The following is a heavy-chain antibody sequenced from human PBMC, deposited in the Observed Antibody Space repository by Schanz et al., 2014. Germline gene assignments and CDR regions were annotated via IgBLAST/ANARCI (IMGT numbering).Heavy chain of an antibody. J-gene: IGHJ3*01. CDR1: GFTFSYHA. CDR2: ISQDGNSR. CDR3: TRDRGALINHNDALDL. V-gene: IGHV3-30*04. D-gene: IGHD3-16*01. Sequence: QVQLLESGGGVVQPGRSLRLSCAASGFTFSYHAIHWVRQAPGKGLEWVAVISQDGNSRYFADSVKGRFTVSRDNSKKTVYLQMNSLRSEDTAVYYCTRDRGALINHNDALDLWGQGTMVSVSS.